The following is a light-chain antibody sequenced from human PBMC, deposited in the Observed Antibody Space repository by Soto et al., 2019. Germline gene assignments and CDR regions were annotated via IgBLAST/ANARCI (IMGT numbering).Light chain of an antibody. Sequence: DVQMTQSPSTLSASVGDRVTITCRASQNIGNWLSCYQQKLGKAPKLLIYEASSLETGATSRFSGSGCGKETTLTISSLQPEDSTTYYCQQVKSYPITFGQGTRRESK. J-gene: IGKJ5*01. CDR1: QNIGNW. CDR3: QQVKSYPIT. CDR2: EAS. V-gene: IGKV1-5*03.